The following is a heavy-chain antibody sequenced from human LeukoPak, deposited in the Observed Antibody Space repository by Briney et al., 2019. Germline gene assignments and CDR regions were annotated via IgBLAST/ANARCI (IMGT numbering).Heavy chain of an antibody. J-gene: IGHJ4*02. CDR3: ARAYGDYEEFYYFDY. CDR1: GGSFSGYY. D-gene: IGHD4-17*01. CDR2: INHSGST. Sequence: SETLSLTCAVYGGSFSGYYWSWIRQPPGKGLEWIGEINHSGSTNYNPSLKSRVTISVDTSKNQFSLKLSSVTAADTAVYYCARAYGDYEEFYYFDYWGQGTLVTVSS. V-gene: IGHV4-34*01.